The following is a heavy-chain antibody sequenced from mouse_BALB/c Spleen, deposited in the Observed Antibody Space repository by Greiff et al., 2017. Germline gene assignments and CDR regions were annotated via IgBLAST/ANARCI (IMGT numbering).Heavy chain of an antibody. D-gene: IGHD1-1*02. CDR3: ARGRWCDY. J-gene: IGHJ2*01. Sequence: EVMLVESGGGLVKPGGSLKLSCAASGFTFSSYAMSWVRQTPEKRLEWVASISSGGSTYYPDSVKGRFTISRDNARNILYLQMSSLRSEDTAMYYCARGRWCDYWGQGTTLTVSS. CDR2: ISSGGST. V-gene: IGHV5-6-5*01. CDR1: GFTFSSYA.